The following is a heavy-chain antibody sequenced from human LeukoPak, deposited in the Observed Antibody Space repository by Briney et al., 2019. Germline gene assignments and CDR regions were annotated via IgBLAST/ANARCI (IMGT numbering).Heavy chain of an antibody. CDR3: AREIVSRITMVRGGHCGMDV. Sequence: GGSLRLSCAASGFTFSNAWMSWVRQAPGKGLEWVGRIKSKTDGGTTDYAAPVKGRFTISRDDSKNTLYLQMNSLRAEDTAVYYCAREIVSRITMVRGGHCGMDVWGQGTTVTVSS. V-gene: IGHV3-15*01. CDR2: IKSKTDGGTT. CDR1: GFTFSNAW. J-gene: IGHJ6*01. D-gene: IGHD3-10*01.